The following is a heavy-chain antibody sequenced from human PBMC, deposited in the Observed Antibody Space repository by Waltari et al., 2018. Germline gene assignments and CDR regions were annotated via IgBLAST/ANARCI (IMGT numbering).Heavy chain of an antibody. CDR2: RKQDGSEK. Sequence: EVQLVESGGGLVQPGGSLRLSCAASGFTFSSYWMSWVRQAPGKGLEWVANRKQDGSEKYYVDSVKGRFTISRDNAKNSLYLQMNSLRAEDTAVYYCARGPEWFRELLPYYYYYYMDVWGKGTTVTVSS. CDR3: ARGPEWFRELLPYYYYYYMDV. D-gene: IGHD3-10*01. CDR1: GFTFSSYW. J-gene: IGHJ6*03. V-gene: IGHV3-7*01.